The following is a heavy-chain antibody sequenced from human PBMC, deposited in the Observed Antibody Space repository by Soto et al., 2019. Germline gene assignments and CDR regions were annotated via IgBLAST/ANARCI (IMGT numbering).Heavy chain of an antibody. D-gene: IGHD6-13*01. J-gene: IGHJ4*02. V-gene: IGHV1-8*01. CDR3: ARSQRRTSAAGAVDY. CDR1: GYTFTSYD. CDR2: MNPNSGNA. Sequence: QVQLVQSGAEVKKPGASVKVSCKASGYTFTSYDINWVRQATGQGLEWIGWMNPNSGNAGYAQRFQGRVTMTWNTSISTAYMDLSSLRSEHTAVYYCARSQRRTSAAGAVDYWGQGTLVPVSS.